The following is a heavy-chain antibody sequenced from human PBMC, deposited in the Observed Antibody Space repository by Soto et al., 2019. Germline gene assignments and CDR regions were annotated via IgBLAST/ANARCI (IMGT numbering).Heavy chain of an antibody. D-gene: IGHD2-2*01. CDR2: ISLYSDGT. CDR3: ARVVPGAEAWFGP. J-gene: IGHJ5*02. CDR1: GGTFSRYA. Sequence: ASVKVSCKASGGTFSRYAISWVRQAPGQGLEWMGGISLYSDGTNYAQKFQGRVSMTTDTSTTTAYMELRSLRSDDTAVYYCARVVPGAEAWFGPWGQGTLVTVSS. V-gene: IGHV1-18*04.